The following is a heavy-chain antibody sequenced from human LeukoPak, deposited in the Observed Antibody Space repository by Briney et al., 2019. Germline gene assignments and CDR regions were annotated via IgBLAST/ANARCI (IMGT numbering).Heavy chain of an antibody. D-gene: IGHD2-15*01. CDR2: IIPIFGTA. J-gene: IGHJ5*02. Sequence: GASVKVSCKASGGTFSSYAISWVRQAPGQGLEWMGGIIPIFGTANYAQKFQGRVTITTDESTSTAYMELSSLRSEDTAVYYCARGALGYCSGGSCYSASNWFDPWGQGTLVTVSS. CDR3: ARGALGYCSGGSCYSASNWFDP. V-gene: IGHV1-69*05. CDR1: GGTFSSYA.